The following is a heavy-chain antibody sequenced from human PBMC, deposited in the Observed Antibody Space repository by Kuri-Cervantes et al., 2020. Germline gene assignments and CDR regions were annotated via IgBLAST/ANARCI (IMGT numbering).Heavy chain of an antibody. CDR2: IGWNSGSI. Sequence: SLKISCAASGFIFDDYAMHWVRQAPGKGLEWVSGIGWNSGSIGYADSMKGRFTISRDNSKNTLYLQMNSLRAEDTAVYYCASDYGDYFIDYWGQGTLVTVSS. D-gene: IGHD4-17*01. CDR3: ASDYGDYFIDY. J-gene: IGHJ4*02. CDR1: GFIFDDYA. V-gene: IGHV3-9*01.